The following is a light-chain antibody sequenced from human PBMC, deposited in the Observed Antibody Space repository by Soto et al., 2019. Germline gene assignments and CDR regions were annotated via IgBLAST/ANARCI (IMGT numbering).Light chain of an antibody. CDR3: TSYTSSSTVL. CDR2: DVS. CDR1: SSDVGGYNY. J-gene: IGLJ3*02. V-gene: IGLV2-14*01. Sequence: QSALTQPASVSGSPGQSITISFTGTSSDVGGYNYVSWYQQHPGKAPKLMIYDVSNRPSGISNRFSGSKSGNTASLTIFGLQAEDEAYYYCTSYTSSSTVLLGGGTKLTVL.